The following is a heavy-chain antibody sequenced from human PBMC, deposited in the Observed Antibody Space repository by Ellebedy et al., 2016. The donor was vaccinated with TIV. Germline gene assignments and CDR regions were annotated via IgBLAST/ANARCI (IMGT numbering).Heavy chain of an antibody. Sequence: PGGSLRLSCAASGFTFSDSYMTWIRQAPGKGPEWVSYISHSSTYTNYADSVKGRFTISRDNAKISLYLQMNSLTAEDTAVYYCATGAYDIWGQGTMVMVSS. CDR1: GFTFSDSY. V-gene: IGHV3-11*06. J-gene: IGHJ3*02. CDR2: ISHSSTYT. CDR3: ATGAYDI.